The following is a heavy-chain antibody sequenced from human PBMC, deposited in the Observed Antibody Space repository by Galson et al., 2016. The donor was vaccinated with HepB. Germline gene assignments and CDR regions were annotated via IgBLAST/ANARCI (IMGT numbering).Heavy chain of an antibody. V-gene: IGHV3-7*03. D-gene: IGHD4-17*01. J-gene: IGHJ4*02. CDR1: GFSFHNYA. CDR2: IKQDGSEK. CDR3: ARDDETYGDPDF. Sequence: SLRLSCAASGFSFHNYAMGWVRQTPGKGLEWVANIKQDGSEKYYVDSVKGRFTISRDNAKKSLFLQMNSLRVEDTAVYYCARDDETYGDPDFWGQGTLVTVSS.